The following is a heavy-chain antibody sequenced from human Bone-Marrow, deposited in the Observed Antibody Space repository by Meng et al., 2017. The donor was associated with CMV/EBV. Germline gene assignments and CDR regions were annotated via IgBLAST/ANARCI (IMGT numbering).Heavy chain of an antibody. CDR3: ATKIRDSSYHGPSYD. Sequence: SVKVSCKPPGGAPDNYAFSWVRQAPGQGLEWVGAIMPIVGTPLSAQSFQDRVTITADKSMSKVYLELSGLRAEDTAVFYCATKIRDSSYHGPSYDWGHGTLVTVSS. D-gene: IGHD5-12*01. J-gene: IGHJ4*03. CDR2: IMPIVGTP. CDR1: GGAPDNYA. V-gene: IGHV1-69*06.